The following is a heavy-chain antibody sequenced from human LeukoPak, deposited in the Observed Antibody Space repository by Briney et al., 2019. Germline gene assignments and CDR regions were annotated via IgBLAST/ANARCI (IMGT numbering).Heavy chain of an antibody. CDR1: GFTFSSYW. V-gene: IGHV3-7*01. D-gene: IGHD3-3*01. J-gene: IGHJ4*02. CDR3: ARDYHFWSGYPDY. CDR2: IKQDGSEK. Sequence: GGSLRLSCAASGFTFSSYWMSWVRQAPGKGLEWVANIKQDGSEKYYVDSVKGRFTISRDNAKNSLYLQMNSLRAEDTAVYYCARDYHFWSGYPDYWGQGTLVTVSS.